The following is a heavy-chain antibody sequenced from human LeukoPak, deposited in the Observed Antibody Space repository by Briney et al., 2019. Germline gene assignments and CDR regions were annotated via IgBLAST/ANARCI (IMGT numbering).Heavy chain of an antibody. CDR2: INPSSGGT. J-gene: IGHJ4*02. V-gene: IGHV1-2*02. Sequence: ASVKVSCKASGYTFTSYAIHWVRQAPGQGLEWMGWINPSSGGTEYAQRFQGRVTMTGDTSISTAYMELSSLRSDDTAVYYCARDRGSSWYVDYWGQGTLVTVSS. CDR1: GYTFTSYA. CDR3: ARDRGSSWYVDY. D-gene: IGHD6-13*01.